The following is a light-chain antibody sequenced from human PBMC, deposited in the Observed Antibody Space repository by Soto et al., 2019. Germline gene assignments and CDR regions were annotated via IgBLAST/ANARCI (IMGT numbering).Light chain of an antibody. Sequence: DIQMTQSPSSVSASVGDRVTITCRASQAISTWLAWYQQKPGKAPKLLIYAASNLQTGTTSTFRGSGSGTDFTLTTSGLQPEDFATYYCQADKSFPWTFGHVTEVEIK. CDR2: AAS. CDR1: QAISTW. V-gene: IGKV1D-12*01. CDR3: QADKSFPWT. J-gene: IGKJ1*01.